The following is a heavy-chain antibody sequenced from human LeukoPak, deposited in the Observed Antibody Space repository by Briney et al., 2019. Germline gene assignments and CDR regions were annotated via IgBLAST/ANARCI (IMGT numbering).Heavy chain of an antibody. D-gene: IGHD3-16*02. CDR3: ARGRTSYRYYFDY. J-gene: IGHJ4*02. Sequence: GGSLRLSCAASGFTFSSYAMSWVRQAPGKGLEWVSAISGSGGSTYYADSVKGRFTISRDNSKNTLYLQMNSLRAEDTAVYYCARGRTSYRYYFDYWGQGTLVTVSS. CDR1: GFTFSSYA. V-gene: IGHV3-23*01. CDR2: ISGSGGST.